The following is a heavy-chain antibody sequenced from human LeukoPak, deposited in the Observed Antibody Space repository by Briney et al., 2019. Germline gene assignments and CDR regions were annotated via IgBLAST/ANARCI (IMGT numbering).Heavy chain of an antibody. CDR2: IYYSGST. D-gene: IGHD6-19*01. V-gene: IGHV4-59*02. CDR3: ARGRLKQWLGDFCFDY. J-gene: IGHJ4*02. CDR1: GGSVSYYY. Sequence: PSETLSLTCTVSGGSVSYYYWSWIRQPPGKGLEWIAYIYYSGSTNYNPSLRSRVTISVDTSKNRVSLKLSSVTAADTAVYYCARGRLKQWLGDFCFDYWGQGTLVTVSS.